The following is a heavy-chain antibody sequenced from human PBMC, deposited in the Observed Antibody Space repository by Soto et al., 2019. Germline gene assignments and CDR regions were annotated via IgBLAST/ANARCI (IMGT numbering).Heavy chain of an antibody. CDR1: GYTFTSYY. V-gene: IGHV1-46*01. Sequence: GASVKVSCKAPGYTFTSYYMHWVRQAPGQGLEWMGIINPSGGSTSYAQKFQGRVTMTRDTSTSTVYMELSSLRSEDTAVYYCASPEVPIYIAAAKAYYYGMDVWGQGTTVTVSS. CDR2: INPSGGST. D-gene: IGHD6-13*01. J-gene: IGHJ6*02. CDR3: ASPEVPIYIAAAKAYYYGMDV.